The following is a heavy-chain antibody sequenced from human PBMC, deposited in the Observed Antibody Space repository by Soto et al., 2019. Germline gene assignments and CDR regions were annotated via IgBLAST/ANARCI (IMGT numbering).Heavy chain of an antibody. CDR2: ISAYNGNT. CDR1: GYAFTSYC. CDR3: ARVYYDILTGYRAENWFDP. D-gene: IGHD3-9*01. V-gene: IGHV1-18*01. Sequence: GASVKVSCKDSGYAFTSYCLSWVQQAPGQGLEWMGWISAYNGNTNYAQKLQGRVTMTTDTSTSTAYMELRSLRSDDTAVYYCARVYYDILTGYRAENWFDPWGQGTLVTVSS. J-gene: IGHJ5*02.